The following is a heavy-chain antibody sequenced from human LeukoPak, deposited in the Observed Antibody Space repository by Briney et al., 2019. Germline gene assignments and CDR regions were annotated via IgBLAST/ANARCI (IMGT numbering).Heavy chain of an antibody. J-gene: IGHJ4*02. Sequence: PGGSLRLSCTASGFTFGDYAMSWFRQAPGKGLEWVSAISGSGGSTYYADSVKGRFTISRDNSKNTLYLQMNSLRAEDTAVYYCAKDERWLQFLYYFDYWGQGTLVTVSS. D-gene: IGHD5-12*01. CDR1: GFTFGDYA. CDR3: AKDERWLQFLYYFDY. V-gene: IGHV3-23*01. CDR2: ISGSGGST.